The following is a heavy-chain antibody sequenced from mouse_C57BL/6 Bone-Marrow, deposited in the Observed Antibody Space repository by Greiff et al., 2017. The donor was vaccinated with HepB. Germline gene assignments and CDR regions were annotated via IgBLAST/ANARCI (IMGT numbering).Heavy chain of an antibody. D-gene: IGHD1-1*01. Sequence: VKLMESGPGLVAPSQSLSITCTVSGFSLTSYGVSWVRQPPGKGLEWLGVIWGDGSTNYHSALISRLSISKDNSKSQVFLKLNSLQTDHTATYYCAKNAYYYGSSLYYFDYWGQGTTLTVSS. J-gene: IGHJ2*01. CDR1: GFSLTSYG. CDR3: AKNAYYYGSSLYYFDY. V-gene: IGHV2-3*01. CDR2: IWGDGST.